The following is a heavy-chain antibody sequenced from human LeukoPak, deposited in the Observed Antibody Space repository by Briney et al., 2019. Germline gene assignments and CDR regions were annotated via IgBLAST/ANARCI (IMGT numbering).Heavy chain of an antibody. D-gene: IGHD3-16*01. J-gene: IGHJ4*02. CDR1: GITFSSYG. V-gene: IGHV3-23*01. CDR3: AKATITYFDY. CDR2: ISSTGGTT. Sequence: GGTLRLSCAASGITFSSYGMSWVRQAPGKGLEWVSSISSTGGTTYYADSVKGRFTISRDNSKNTLYLQMNSLRAEDTAVYYCAKATITYFDYWGQGTLVTVSS.